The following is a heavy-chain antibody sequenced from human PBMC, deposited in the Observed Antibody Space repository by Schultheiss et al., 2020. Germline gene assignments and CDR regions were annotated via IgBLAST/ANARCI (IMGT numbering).Heavy chain of an antibody. J-gene: IGHJ6*02. CDR2: ISYDGSNK. CDR1: GFTFSSYG. Sequence: GESLKISCAASGFTFSSYGMHWVRQAPGKGLEWVAVISYDGSNKYYADSVKGRFTISRDNSKNTLYLQMNSLRAEDTAVYYCAKDNGSSWALYYYYYYGMDVWGQGTTVTVSS. CDR3: AKDNGSSWALYYYYYYGMDV. V-gene: IGHV3-30*18. D-gene: IGHD6-13*01.